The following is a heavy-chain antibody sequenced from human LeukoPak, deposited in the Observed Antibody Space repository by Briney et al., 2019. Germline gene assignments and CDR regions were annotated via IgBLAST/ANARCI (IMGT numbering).Heavy chain of an antibody. J-gene: IGHJ4*02. D-gene: IGHD1-1*01. CDR2: IYYRGNT. CDR1: GDSVSIYY. Sequence: SETLSLTCTVSGDSVSIYYWSWIRQPPGKGLEWIGYIYYRGNTNYNPSLKGRVTMAVDTSKNQFSLKVSSVTAADTAVYYCARAGNNWSFDYWGQGTLVTVSS. V-gene: IGHV4-59*02. CDR3: ARAGNNWSFDY.